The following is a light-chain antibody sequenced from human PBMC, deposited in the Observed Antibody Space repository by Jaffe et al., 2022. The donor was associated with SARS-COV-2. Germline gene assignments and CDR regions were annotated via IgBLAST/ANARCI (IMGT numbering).Light chain of an antibody. Sequence: QSALTQPASVSGSPGQSITISCTGTSSDVGGYNYVSWYQQHPGKAPKLMIYEVSNRPSGVPDRFSGSKSGNTASLTISGLQAEDEADYYCSSYTSSPVVFGGGTKLTVL. J-gene: IGLJ2*01. CDR2: EVS. CDR3: SSYTSSPVV. CDR1: SSDVGGYNY. V-gene: IGLV2-14*01.